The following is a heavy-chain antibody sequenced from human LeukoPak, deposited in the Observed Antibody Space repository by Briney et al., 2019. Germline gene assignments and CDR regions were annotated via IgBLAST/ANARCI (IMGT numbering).Heavy chain of an antibody. CDR1: GITFSTTG. J-gene: IGHJ4*02. CDR2: ISPDGSTT. V-gene: IGHV3-30*04. D-gene: IGHD3-3*01. Sequence: GRSLRLSCAVSGITFSTTGLHWVRQAPGKGLEWVAMISPDGSTTFYTDSMKGRLTISRDNSNNTLYLQMNRLRLEDTALYYCATEGEEWTNFDYWGQGTLVTVSS. CDR3: ATEGEEWTNFDY.